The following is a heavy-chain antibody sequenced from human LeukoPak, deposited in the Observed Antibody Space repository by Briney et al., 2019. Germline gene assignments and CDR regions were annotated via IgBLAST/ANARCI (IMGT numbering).Heavy chain of an antibody. V-gene: IGHV3-30*03. CDR1: GFTFSSYG. D-gene: IGHD3-16*01. CDR2: VSYDGSNE. CDR3: TTGEGGGFDY. J-gene: IGHJ4*02. Sequence: GGSLRLSCAASGFTFSSYGMHWVRQAPGKGLEWVAIVSYDGSNEYYADSVKGRFTISRDNSKNTLYLQMNSLKTEDTAVYYCTTGEGGGFDYWGQGTLVTVSS.